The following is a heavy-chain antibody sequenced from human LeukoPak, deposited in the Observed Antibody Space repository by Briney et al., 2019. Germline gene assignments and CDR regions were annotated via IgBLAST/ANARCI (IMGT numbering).Heavy chain of an antibody. V-gene: IGHV1-3*01. Sequence: GASVKVSCKASGYTFTSYAMHWVRQAPGQRLEWMGWINAGNGNTKYSQKFQGRVTITRDTSASTAYMELSSLRSEDTAVYYCARSGYSYGFYYYYGMDVWGQGTTVTVSS. CDR3: ARSGYSYGFYYYYGMDV. CDR2: INAGNGNT. CDR1: GYTFTSYA. J-gene: IGHJ6*02. D-gene: IGHD5-18*01.